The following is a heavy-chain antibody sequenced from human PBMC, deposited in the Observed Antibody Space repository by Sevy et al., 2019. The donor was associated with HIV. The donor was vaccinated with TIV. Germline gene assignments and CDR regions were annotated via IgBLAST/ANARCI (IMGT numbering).Heavy chain of an antibody. V-gene: IGHV3-33*01. Sequence: GGSLRLSCTASGFAFSTYGMHWVRQAPGKGLEWVAIIWYEGINKDYAEPVKGRFTISRNNSKNTLYLQMNSLGVDDTAVYYCARERRSSGIDYWGQGTLVTVSS. CDR3: ARERRSSGIDY. CDR1: GFAFSTYG. J-gene: IGHJ4*01. CDR2: IWYEGINK. D-gene: IGHD3-10*01.